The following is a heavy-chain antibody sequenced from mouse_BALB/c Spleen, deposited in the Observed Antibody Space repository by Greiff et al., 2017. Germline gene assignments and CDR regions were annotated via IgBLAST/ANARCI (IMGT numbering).Heavy chain of an antibody. CDR1: GFTFSSYY. Sequence: EVKVVESGGGLVKLGGSLKLSCAASGFTFSSYYMSWVRQTPEKRLELVAAINSNGGSTYYPDTVKGRFTISRDNAKNTLYLQMSSLKSEDTALYYCARDYRYEGAMDYWGQGTSVTVSS. CDR3: ARDYRYEGAMDY. D-gene: IGHD2-14*01. V-gene: IGHV5-6-2*01. J-gene: IGHJ4*01. CDR2: INSNGGST.